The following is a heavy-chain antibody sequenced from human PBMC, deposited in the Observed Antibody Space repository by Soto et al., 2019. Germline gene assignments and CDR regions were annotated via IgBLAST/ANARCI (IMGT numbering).Heavy chain of an antibody. D-gene: IGHD3-22*01. CDR3: ARDPDYYDSSGYYPEYFQH. CDR1: GFTFSSYA. J-gene: IGHJ1*01. Sequence: GGSLRLSCVVSGFTFSSYAMHWVRQAPGKGLEWVAVTSYDGSNNYYADSVRGRFTISRDNAKNSLYLQMNSLRDEDTAVYYCARDPDYYDSSGYYPEYFQHWGQGTLVTVSS. CDR2: TSYDGSNN. V-gene: IGHV3-30-3*01.